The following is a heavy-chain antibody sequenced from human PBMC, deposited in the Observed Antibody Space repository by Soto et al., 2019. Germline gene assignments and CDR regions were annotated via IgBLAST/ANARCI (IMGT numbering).Heavy chain of an antibody. J-gene: IGHJ4*02. CDR3: ARDWDVGAFDY. D-gene: IGHD3-16*01. CDR1: GYTFTSYA. CDR2: INAGNGNT. V-gene: IGHV1-3*01. Sequence: QVQLVQSGAEVKKPGASVKGSCKASGYTFTSYAMHWVRQAPGQRLEWMGWINAGNGNTKYSQKFQGRVTITRDTSASTAYMELSSLRSEDTAVYFCARDWDVGAFDYWGQGTLVTVSS.